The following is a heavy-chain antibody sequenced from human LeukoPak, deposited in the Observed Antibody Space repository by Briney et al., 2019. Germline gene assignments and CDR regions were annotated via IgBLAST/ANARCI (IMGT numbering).Heavy chain of an antibody. J-gene: IGHJ4*02. CDR1: GGSISSYY. Sequence: SETLSLTCTVSGGSISSYYGSWIRQPPGKGGEWMGYIYYSGSTNYSPSLKSRGFISVEKSNNQSYLKRKCVAAADTAVYFCTRHQTNTYGPGTPFDFWGQGTLVSVSS. CDR2: IYYSGST. D-gene: IGHD3-10*01. V-gene: IGHV4-59*08. CDR3: TRHQTNTYGPGTPFDF.